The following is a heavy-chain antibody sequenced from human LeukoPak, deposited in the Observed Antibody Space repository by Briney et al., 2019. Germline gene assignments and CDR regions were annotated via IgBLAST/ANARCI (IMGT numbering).Heavy chain of an antibody. CDR2: IYYSGSN. V-gene: IGHV4-59*12. J-gene: IGHJ4*02. CDR1: GGSISSYY. Sequence: PSETLSLTCTVSGGSISSYYWSWIRQPPGKGLEWIGYIYYSGSNNYNPSLKSRVTISVDTSKNQFSLKLSSVTAADTAVYYCARGGGAAGSYHYYFDYWGQGTLVTVSS. D-gene: IGHD1-26*01. CDR3: ARGGGAAGSYHYYFDY.